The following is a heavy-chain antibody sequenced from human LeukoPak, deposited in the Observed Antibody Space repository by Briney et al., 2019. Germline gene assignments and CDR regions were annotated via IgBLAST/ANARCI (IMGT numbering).Heavy chain of an antibody. CDR1: GGSISSSSYY. CDR3: ASLPLGAAKGGFDY. CDR2: IDDSGST. Sequence: SETLSLTCTVSGGSISSSSYYWGWIRQPPGKGLEGIGSIDDSGSTYYNPSLKSRVTIPVDTSENQFSLTLSSLTAAATAVYYCASLPLGAAKGGFDYWGQGTLVTVSS. V-gene: IGHV4-39*01. D-gene: IGHD1-26*01. J-gene: IGHJ4*02.